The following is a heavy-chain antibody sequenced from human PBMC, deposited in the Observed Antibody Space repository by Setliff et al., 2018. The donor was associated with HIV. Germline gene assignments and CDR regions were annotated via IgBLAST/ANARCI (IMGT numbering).Heavy chain of an antibody. CDR2: IIPIFGTA. D-gene: IGHD5-18*01. J-gene: IGHJ4*02. V-gene: IGHV1-69*05. CDR1: GGAFSSYA. Sequence: ASVKVSCKASGGAFSSYALSWVRQAPGQGLEWMGGIIPIFGTANYAQKFQGRVTITTDESTSTAYMELSSLRSEDTAVYYCARVGFSSRHTGDFFDSWGQGTLVTVSS. CDR3: ARVGFSSRHTGDFFDS.